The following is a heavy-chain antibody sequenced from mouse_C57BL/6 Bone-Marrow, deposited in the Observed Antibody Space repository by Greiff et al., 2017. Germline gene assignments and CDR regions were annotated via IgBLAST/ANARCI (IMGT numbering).Heavy chain of an antibody. CDR2: IYPTSGHT. CDR1: GYTFTSYW. V-gene: IGHV1-55*01. D-gene: IGHD4-1*01. CDR3: ARSGPLGRSFDY. Sequence: QVQLQQPGAELVKPGASVKMSCKASGYTFTSYWITWVKQRPGQGLEWIGDIYPTSGHTNYNEKFKGKAILTVDTSSNTAYMQLSSLTSEDSAVFYCARSGPLGRSFDYWGQGTTLTVSS. J-gene: IGHJ2*01.